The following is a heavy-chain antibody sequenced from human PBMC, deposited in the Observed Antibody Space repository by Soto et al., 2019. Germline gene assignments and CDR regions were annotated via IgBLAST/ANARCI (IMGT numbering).Heavy chain of an antibody. J-gene: IGHJ4*02. CDR1: GYTFTSYY. V-gene: IGHV1-46*01. CDR3: ARSTPRFYYDSSGYQSGFDY. CDR2: INPSGGST. D-gene: IGHD3-22*01. Sequence: QVQLVQSGAEVKKPGASVKVSCKASGYTFTSYYMHWVRQAPGQGLEWMGIINPSGGSTSYAQKFQGRVTMTRDTSTSTVYMELSSLRSEDTAVYYCARSTPRFYYDSSGYQSGFDYWGQGTLVTVSS.